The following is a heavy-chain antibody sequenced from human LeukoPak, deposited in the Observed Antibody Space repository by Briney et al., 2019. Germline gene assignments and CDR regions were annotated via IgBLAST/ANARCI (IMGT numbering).Heavy chain of an antibody. Sequence: SETLSLTCAVYGGSFSGYYWSWIRQPPGKGLEWIGDINESGSTNYNSSLKSQVTFSLDTSKSQFSLKLSSVTAADTALYYCAIYFDWPNAFDIWGQGAMVIVSS. CDR3: AIYFDWPNAFDI. J-gene: IGHJ3*02. D-gene: IGHD3-9*01. CDR2: INESGST. CDR1: GGSFSGYY. V-gene: IGHV4-34*01.